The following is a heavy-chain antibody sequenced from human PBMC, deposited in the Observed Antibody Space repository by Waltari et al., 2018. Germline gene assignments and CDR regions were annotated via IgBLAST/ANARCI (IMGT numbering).Heavy chain of an antibody. J-gene: IGHJ3*01. CDR3: ARDGGITMIVVFDY. CDR1: GFTFSSYG. D-gene: IGHD3-22*01. Sequence: EVQLVESGGGLVQPGGSLRLSCAASGFTFSSYGMSWVRQAPGKGLEWVANIKQDGSEKYYVDSVKGRFTISRDNAKNSLYLQMNSLRAEDTAVYYCARDGGITMIVVFDYWGQGTMVTVSS. V-gene: IGHV3-7*01. CDR2: IKQDGSEK.